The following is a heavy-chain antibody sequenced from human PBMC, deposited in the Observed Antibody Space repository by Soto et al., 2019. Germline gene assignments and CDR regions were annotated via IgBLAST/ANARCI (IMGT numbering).Heavy chain of an antibody. CDR2: IWYDGSNK. V-gene: IGHV3-33*01. D-gene: IGHD3-22*01. CDR1: GFTFSSYG. J-gene: IGHJ4*02. Sequence: QVQLVESGGGVVQPGRSLRLSCAASGFTFSSYGMHWVRQAPGKGLKWVAVIWYDGSNKYYADSVKGRFTISRDNSKNTLYLQMNSLRAEDTAVYYCARDTNPGLNYYDSSGYPHWGQGTLVTVSS. CDR3: ARDTNPGLNYYDSSGYPH.